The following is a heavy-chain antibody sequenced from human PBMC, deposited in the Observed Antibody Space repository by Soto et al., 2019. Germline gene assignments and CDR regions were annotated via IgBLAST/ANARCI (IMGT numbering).Heavy chain of an antibody. CDR2: ISSNGVRT. D-gene: IGHD3-9*01. CDR3: VKALGSVDWLPDFDY. V-gene: IGHV3-64D*06. CDR1: GFTFSSYP. J-gene: IGHJ4*02. Sequence: PGGSLRLSCSASGFTFSSYPIHWVRQAPGKGLEYVSAISSNGVRTYYADSVKGRFTISRDNSKKTLYLQMSSLRAEDTAVYYCVKALGSVDWLPDFDYFRQGTLVTVCS.